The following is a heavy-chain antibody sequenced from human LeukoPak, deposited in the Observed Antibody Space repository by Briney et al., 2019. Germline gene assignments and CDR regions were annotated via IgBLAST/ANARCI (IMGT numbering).Heavy chain of an antibody. CDR2: INEDATEK. CDR3: ARDWWGLEWFGELRVDY. Sequence: GGSLRLSCTASGFTFEHSWMSWVRQAPGKGLEWVTNINEDATEKYYVDSVKGRFTTSRDNAKNSLHLEMNSLRAEDTAVYYCARDWWGLEWFGELRVDYWGQGTLVTVSS. D-gene: IGHD3-10*01. V-gene: IGHV3-7*01. CDR1: GFTFEHSW. J-gene: IGHJ4*02.